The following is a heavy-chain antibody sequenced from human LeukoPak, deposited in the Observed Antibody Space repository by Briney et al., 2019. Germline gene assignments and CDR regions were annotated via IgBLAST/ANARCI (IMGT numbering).Heavy chain of an antibody. Sequence: GGCLRLSCAASGFTFSSYGISWVRQAPGKGLECVPSISGRGGSTNHVDSVKGRFTIPRDNSKNTLYLQMNSLRAEDTAVYYCAKVWTAYSDDYFDHWGQGTLVTVSS. J-gene: IGHJ4*02. CDR1: GFTFSSYG. CDR3: AKVWTAYSDDYFDH. V-gene: IGHV3-23*01. CDR2: ISGRGGST. D-gene: IGHD3/OR15-3a*01.